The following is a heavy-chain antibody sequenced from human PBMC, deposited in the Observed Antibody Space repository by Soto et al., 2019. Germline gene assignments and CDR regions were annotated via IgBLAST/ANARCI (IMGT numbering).Heavy chain of an antibody. CDR2: IDTNGDT. D-gene: IGHD3-9*01. J-gene: IGHJ4*02. CDR3: ARGTVYYCPTDKFGSYFDH. Sequence: QVQLQESGSGLLKPSQTLSLACGDSGDSLKRGFYHWRWIRQPPGKRLQLIGYIDTNGDTHYDLSVRYILNMSIVTTESRFSLKLTAVTASDTAVYYCARGTVYYCPTDKFGSYFDHWGQGALVTVSS. CDR1: GDSLKRGFYH. V-gene: IGHV4-31*01.